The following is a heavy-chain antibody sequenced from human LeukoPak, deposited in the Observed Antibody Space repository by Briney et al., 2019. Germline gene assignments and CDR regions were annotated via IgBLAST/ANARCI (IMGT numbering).Heavy chain of an antibody. Sequence: SETLSLTCTVSGGSISSSSYYWGWIRQPPGNGLEWIGSIYYSGSTYYNPSLKSRVTISVDTSKNQFSLKLSSVTAADTAVYYCARHSTDSSGWDYFDYWGQGTLVTVSS. CDR3: ARHSTDSSGWDYFDY. D-gene: IGHD6-19*01. V-gene: IGHV4-39*01. J-gene: IGHJ4*02. CDR2: IYYSGST. CDR1: GGSISSSSYY.